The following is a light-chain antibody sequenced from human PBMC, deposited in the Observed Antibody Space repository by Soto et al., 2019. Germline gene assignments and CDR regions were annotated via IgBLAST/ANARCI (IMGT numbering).Light chain of an antibody. J-gene: IGLJ2*01. V-gene: IGLV2-14*01. Sequence: QSVLTQPASVSGSPGQSITISCAGTSSDVGGYNYVSWYQQHPGKVPKLMIYSVTNRPSGVSDRFSGSKSGNTASLTISGLQAEDEADYFCSSYTTSATLVFGGGTQLTVL. CDR2: SVT. CDR3: SSYTTSATLV. CDR1: SSDVGGYNY.